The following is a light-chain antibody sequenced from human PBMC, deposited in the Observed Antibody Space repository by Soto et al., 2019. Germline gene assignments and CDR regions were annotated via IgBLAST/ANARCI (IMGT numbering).Light chain of an antibody. CDR1: LSLLHSNGYKD. V-gene: IGKV2-28*01. CDR2: LGS. J-gene: IGKJ1*01. CDR3: MQTLQTPRT. Sequence: DIVMTQSPLSLPVTPGEPASISCRSSLSLLHSNGYKDLDWYVQKPGQSPQLLLYLGSNRASGVPDRFSGSGSGTDFTLRISRVEAEDVGVYYCMQTLQTPRTFGQGTKVEIK.